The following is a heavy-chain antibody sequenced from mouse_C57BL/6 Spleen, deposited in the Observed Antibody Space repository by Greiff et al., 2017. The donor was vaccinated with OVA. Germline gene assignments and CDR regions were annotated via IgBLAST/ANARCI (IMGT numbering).Heavy chain of an antibody. CDR1: GYTFTSYW. V-gene: IGHV1-55*01. Sequence: QVQLQQPGAELVKPGASVKMSCKASGYTFTSYWITWVKQRPGQGLAWIGDIYPGSGSTNYNEKFKSKATLTVDTSSSTAYMQLSSLTSEDSAVYYCARRGSYGSSGAWFAYWGQGTLVTVSA. CDR2: IYPGSGST. D-gene: IGHD1-1*01. CDR3: ARRGSYGSSGAWFAY. J-gene: IGHJ3*01.